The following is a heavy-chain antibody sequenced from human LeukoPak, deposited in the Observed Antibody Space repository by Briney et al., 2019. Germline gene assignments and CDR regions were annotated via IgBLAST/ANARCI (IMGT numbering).Heavy chain of an antibody. CDR3: ARGAVDTAMADYYYYYMDV. CDR2: IGTAGDT. V-gene: IGHV3-13*01. Sequence: QPGGSLRLSCAASGFTFSSYDMHWVRQATGKGLEWVSAIGTAGDTYYPGSVKGRFTISRETAKNSLYLQMNSLRAGDTAVYYCARGAVDTAMADYYYYYMDVWGKGTTVTVSS. D-gene: IGHD5-18*01. CDR1: GFTFSSYD. J-gene: IGHJ6*03.